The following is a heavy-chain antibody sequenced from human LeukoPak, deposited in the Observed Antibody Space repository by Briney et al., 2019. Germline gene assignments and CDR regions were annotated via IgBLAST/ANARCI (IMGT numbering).Heavy chain of an antibody. J-gene: IGHJ4*02. CDR1: GFTFSSYG. CDR2: IWYDGSNK. Sequence: GGSLRLSCAASGFTFSSYGMHWVRQAPGKGLEWVAVIWYDGSNKYYADSVKGRFTISRDNSKNSLYLQMNSLRAEDTAVYYCAREGYYGSGSMGDYYFDYWCQGTLVTVSS. D-gene: IGHD3-10*01. CDR3: AREGYYGSGSMGDYYFDY. V-gene: IGHV3-33*01.